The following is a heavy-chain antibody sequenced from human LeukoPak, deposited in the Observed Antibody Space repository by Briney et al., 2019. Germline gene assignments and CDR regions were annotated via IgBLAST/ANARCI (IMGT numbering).Heavy chain of an antibody. CDR1: GYTFTGYY. CDR2: INPSGGST. Sequence: GASAKVSCKASGYTFTGYYMHWVRQAPGQGLEWMGIINPSGGSTSYAQKFQGRVTMTRDTSTSTVYMGLSSLRSEDTAVYYCATNDYGDVYYFDYWGQGTLVTVSS. V-gene: IGHV1-46*01. CDR3: ATNDYGDVYYFDY. D-gene: IGHD4-17*01. J-gene: IGHJ4*02.